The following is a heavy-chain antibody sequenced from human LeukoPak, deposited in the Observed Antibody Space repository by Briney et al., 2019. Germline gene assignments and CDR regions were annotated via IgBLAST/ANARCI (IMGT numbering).Heavy chain of an antibody. J-gene: IGHJ4*01. CDR3: ARGPAEDSSYEY. CDR1: GGSVGGYY. D-gene: IGHD5-12*01. CDR2: ISYGGST. Sequence: SQTPSLTCTVSGGSVGGYYWSWIRQSAGQGLEWNGYISYGGSTHDNPALKSQITISADTSKKQISLTMAYVTAAHTAVYYCARGPAEDSSYEYWGRGTLVTVSP. V-gene: IGHV4-59*02.